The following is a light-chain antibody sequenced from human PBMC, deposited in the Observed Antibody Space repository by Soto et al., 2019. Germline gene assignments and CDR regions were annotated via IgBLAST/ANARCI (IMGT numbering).Light chain of an antibody. CDR3: QPWGSGISWV. CDR2: LNSDGSH. CDR1: SGHSSYA. V-gene: IGLV4-69*01. Sequence: QSVLTQSPSASASLGASVKLTCTLSSGHSSYAIAWHQQQPEKGPRYLMKLNSDGSHSKGDGIPDRFSGSSSAAARYLTISCLLSADEADYYCQPWGSGISWVFGGGTTVTVL. J-gene: IGLJ3*02.